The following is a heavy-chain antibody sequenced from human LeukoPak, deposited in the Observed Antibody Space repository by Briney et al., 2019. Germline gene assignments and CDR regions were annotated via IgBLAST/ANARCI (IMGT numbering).Heavy chain of an antibody. D-gene: IGHD3-10*01. CDR3: AKEGGV. Sequence: WGSLRLSCAASGCTFSSYAMSWVRQPPGKGLEWVSAISGSGGSTYYATSVKGRFTISRDNPKNTLYLQMNGLRAADTAVYYCAKEGGVWGQGTLVTVSS. CDR1: GCTFSSYA. V-gene: IGHV3-23*01. J-gene: IGHJ4*02. CDR2: ISGSGGST.